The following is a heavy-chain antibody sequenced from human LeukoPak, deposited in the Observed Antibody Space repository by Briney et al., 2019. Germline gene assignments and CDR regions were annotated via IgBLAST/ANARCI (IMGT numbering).Heavy chain of an antibody. CDR2: IHSSGSS. D-gene: IGHD5-24*01. J-gene: IGHJ5*01. CDR3: ERYGDGYRYDS. Sequence: SETLSLTCTVSDGSISGHYWSWIRQPPGKGLKWIGYIHSSGSSNYNPSLKSRVSLSVDTSKNQFSLKVYSLIAADTAVYYCERYGDGYRYDSWGQGILVTVSS. CDR1: DGSISGHY. V-gene: IGHV4-59*11.